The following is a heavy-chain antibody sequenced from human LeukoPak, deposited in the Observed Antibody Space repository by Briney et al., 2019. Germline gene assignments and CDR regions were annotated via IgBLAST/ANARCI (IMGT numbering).Heavy chain of an antibody. Sequence: PGGSLRLSCAASGFTFSSYSMNWVRQAPGKGLEWVSSISSSSSYIYYADSVKGRFTISRDNAKNSLYLQMNSLRAEDTAVYYCARENTAEGDFDYWGQGTLVTVSS. J-gene: IGHJ4*02. CDR3: ARENTAEGDFDY. CDR1: GFTFSSYS. CDR2: ISSSSSYI. V-gene: IGHV3-21*01. D-gene: IGHD3-16*01.